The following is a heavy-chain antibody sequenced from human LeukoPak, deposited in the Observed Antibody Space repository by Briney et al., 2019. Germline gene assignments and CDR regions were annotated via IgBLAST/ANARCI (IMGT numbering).Heavy chain of an antibody. CDR3: ASGYYDSSGYYAFDI. D-gene: IGHD3-22*01. CDR1: GGSISSYY. J-gene: IGHJ3*02. Sequence: PSETLSLTCTVSGGSISSYYWSWIRQPAGKGLEWIGRIYTSGSTNYNPSLKSRVTISVDTSKNQFSLKLSSVTAADTAVYYCASGYYDSSGYYAFDIWGQGTMVTVSS. V-gene: IGHV4-4*07. CDR2: IYTSGST.